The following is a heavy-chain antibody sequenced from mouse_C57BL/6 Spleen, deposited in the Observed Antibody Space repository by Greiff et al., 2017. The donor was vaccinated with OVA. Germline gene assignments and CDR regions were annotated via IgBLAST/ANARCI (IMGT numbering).Heavy chain of an antibody. CDR2: IWWDDDK. V-gene: IGHV8-8*01. CDR1: GFSLSTFGMG. J-gene: IGHJ2*01. CDR3: ARMGFHYGSSYVKGVNYFDY. D-gene: IGHD1-1*01. Sequence: QVTLKESGPGILQPSQTLSLTCSFSGFSLSTFGMGVGWIRQPSGKGLEWLAHIWWDDDKYYNPALKSRLTISKDTSKNQVFLKIANVDTADTATYYCARMGFHYGSSYVKGVNYFDYWGQGTTLTVSS.